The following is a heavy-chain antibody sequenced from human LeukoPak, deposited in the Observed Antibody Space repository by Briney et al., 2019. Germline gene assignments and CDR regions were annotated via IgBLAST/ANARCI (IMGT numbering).Heavy chain of an antibody. Sequence: GGSLRLSCAASGFTVSSNYMSWVRQAPGKGLEWVSVIYSGGSTYYADSVKGRFTISRDNSKNTLYLQMNSLRAEDTAVYYCARDSRGGSYYGMDVWGQGTTVTVSS. CDR1: GFTVSSNY. V-gene: IGHV3-53*01. CDR3: ARDSRGGSYYGMDV. J-gene: IGHJ6*02. D-gene: IGHD3-3*01. CDR2: IYSGGST.